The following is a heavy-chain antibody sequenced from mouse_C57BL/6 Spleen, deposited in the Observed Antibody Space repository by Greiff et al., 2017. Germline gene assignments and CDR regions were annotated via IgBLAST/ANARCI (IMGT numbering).Heavy chain of an antibody. J-gene: IGHJ3*01. V-gene: IGHV1-18*01. CDR1: GSTFPDYN. D-gene: IGHD2-2*01. CDR2: INPNNGGT. Sequence: EVQLQQSGAELVKPGASVKIPCKASGSTFPDYNMDWVKQSHGKSLEWIGDINPNNGGTIYNQKFKGKATLTVDKSSSTAYMELRSLTSEDTAVYYCARVVTKGAWFAYWGQGTLVTVSA. CDR3: ARVVTKGAWFAY.